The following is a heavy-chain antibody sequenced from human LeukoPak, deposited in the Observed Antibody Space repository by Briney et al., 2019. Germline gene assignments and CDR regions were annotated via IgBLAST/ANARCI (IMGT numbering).Heavy chain of an antibody. D-gene: IGHD3-3*01. V-gene: IGHV1-69*05. CDR3: ARDSQIRNDFWSGYSDWFDP. CDR1: GGTFSSYA. J-gene: IGHJ5*02. Sequence: ASVKVSCKASGGTFSSYAISWVRQAPGQGLEWMGGIIPIFGTANYAQKFQGRVTITTDESTSTAYMELSSLRSEDTAVYYCARDSQIRNDFWSGYSDWFDPWGQGTLVTVSS. CDR2: IIPIFGTA.